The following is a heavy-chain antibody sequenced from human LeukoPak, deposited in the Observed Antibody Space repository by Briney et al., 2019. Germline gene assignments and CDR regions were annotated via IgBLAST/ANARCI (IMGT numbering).Heavy chain of an antibody. J-gene: IGHJ4*02. CDR3: ARGLLGAYFDY. CDR2: INPNSGGT. D-gene: IGHD6-19*01. CDR1: GYTFTGYY. V-gene: IGHV1-2*04. Sequence: ASVKVSCKASGYTFTGYYMHWVRQAPGQGLEWMGWINPNSGGTNYARKFQGWVTMTRDTSISTAYMELSRLRSDDTAVYYCARGLLGAYFDYWGQGTLVTVSS.